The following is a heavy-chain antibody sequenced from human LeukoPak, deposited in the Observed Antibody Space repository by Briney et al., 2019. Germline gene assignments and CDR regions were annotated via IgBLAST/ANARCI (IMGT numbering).Heavy chain of an antibody. Sequence: SETLSLTCSVSGGSISSYYWSWIRQPAGKGREWIGRIYTAGNTDYNPSLKSRVTMSVDTSKNQFSLNLSSVTAADTAVYYCARDARGWSGFDYWGQGTLVTVSS. CDR1: GGSISSYY. V-gene: IGHV4-4*07. CDR2: IYTAGNT. D-gene: IGHD3-3*01. CDR3: ARDARGWSGFDY. J-gene: IGHJ4*02.